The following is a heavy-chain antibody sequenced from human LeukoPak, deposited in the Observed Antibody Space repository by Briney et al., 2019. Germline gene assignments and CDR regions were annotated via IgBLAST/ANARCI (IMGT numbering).Heavy chain of an antibody. CDR3: ARDGYGSGTFDY. CDR1: GFTFSDYY. J-gene: IGHJ4*02. D-gene: IGHD3-10*01. V-gene: IGHV3-11*06. CDR2: ISSSSSYT. Sequence: GGSLRLSCAASGFTFSDYYMSWIRQAPGKGLEWVSYISSSSSYTNYADSVKGRFTISRDNAKNSLYPQMNSLRAEDTAVYYCARDGYGSGTFDYWGQGTLVTVSS.